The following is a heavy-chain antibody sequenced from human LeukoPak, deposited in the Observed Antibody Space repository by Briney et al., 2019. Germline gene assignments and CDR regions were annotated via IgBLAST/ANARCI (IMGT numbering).Heavy chain of an antibody. CDR3: AKDQYPLFGCSGGSCYSPGVGY. J-gene: IGHJ4*02. D-gene: IGHD2-15*01. Sequence: GGSLRLSCAASGFTFSSYEMNWVRQAPGKGLEWVSYISSSGSTIYYADSVKGRFTISRDNAKNSLYLQMNSLRAEDTAVYYCAKDQYPLFGCSGGSCYSPGVGYWGQGTLVTVSS. CDR1: GFTFSSYE. CDR2: ISSSGSTI. V-gene: IGHV3-48*03.